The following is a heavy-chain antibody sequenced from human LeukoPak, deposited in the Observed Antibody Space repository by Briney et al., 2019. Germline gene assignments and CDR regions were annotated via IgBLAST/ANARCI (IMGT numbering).Heavy chain of an antibody. Sequence: SVKVSCKASGGTFSNYAISWVRQAPGQGLEWMGGIIPIFGTANYAQKFQGRVTITTDESTSTAYMELSSLRSEDTAVYYCARDRYCSSTSCYPMDVWGKGTTVTVSS. CDR1: GGTFSNYA. V-gene: IGHV1-69*05. CDR3: ARDRYCSSTSCYPMDV. CDR2: IIPIFGTA. J-gene: IGHJ6*03. D-gene: IGHD2-2*01.